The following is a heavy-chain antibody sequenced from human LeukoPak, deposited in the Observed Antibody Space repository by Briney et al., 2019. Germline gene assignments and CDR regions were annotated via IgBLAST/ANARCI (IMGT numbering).Heavy chain of an antibody. Sequence: GSLRLSCAASGFTFSSYSMNWVRRAPGKGLEWVPYISSSSSTIYYADSVKGRFTISRDNAKNSLYLQMNSLRAEDTAVYYCARAAYCSSTSCYYYYYMDVWGKGTTVTVSS. V-gene: IGHV3-48*01. D-gene: IGHD2-2*01. J-gene: IGHJ6*03. CDR2: ISSSSSTI. CDR3: ARAAYCSSTSCYYYYYMDV. CDR1: GFTFSSYS.